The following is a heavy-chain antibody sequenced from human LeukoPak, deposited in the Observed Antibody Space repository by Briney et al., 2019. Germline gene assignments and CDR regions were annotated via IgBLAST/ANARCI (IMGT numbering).Heavy chain of an antibody. CDR1: GGSISTNKYY. J-gene: IGHJ6*03. CDR2: INHSGST. CDR3: ASVPAAILYYYYYYMDV. D-gene: IGHD2-2*02. Sequence: SETLSLTCTVSGGSISTNKYYWSWIRQPPGKGLEWIGEINHSGSTNYDPSLKSRVTISVDTSKNQFSLKLSSVTAADTAVYYCASVPAAILYYYYYYMDVWGKGTTVTVSS. V-gene: IGHV4-39*07.